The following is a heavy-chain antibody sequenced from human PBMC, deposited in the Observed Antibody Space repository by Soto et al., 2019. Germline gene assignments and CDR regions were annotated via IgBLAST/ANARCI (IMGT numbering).Heavy chain of an antibody. Sequence: SETLSLTCTVSGGSISSGGYYWSWIRQHPGKGLEWIGYIYYSGSTYYNPSLKSRVTISVDTSKNQFSLKLSSVTAEDTAVYYCANLLGSGRVGKKFDYWGQGTLVTVSS. V-gene: IGHV4-31*03. CDR1: GGSISSGGYY. CDR2: IYYSGST. CDR3: ANLLGSGRVGKKFDY. J-gene: IGHJ4*02. D-gene: IGHD3-10*01.